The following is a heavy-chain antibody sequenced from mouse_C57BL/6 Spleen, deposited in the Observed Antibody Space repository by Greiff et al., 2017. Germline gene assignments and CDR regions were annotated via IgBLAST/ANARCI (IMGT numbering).Heavy chain of an antibody. D-gene: IGHD2-1*01. CDR1: GYTFTSYW. J-gene: IGHJ4*01. CDR3: ARSYGNYDAMDY. CDR2: INPSNGGT. V-gene: IGHV1-53*01. Sequence: QVQLQQSGTELVKPGASVTLSCKASGYTFTSYWMHWVKQRPGQGLEWIGNINPSNGGTNYNEQFKSKATLTVDKSSSTAYMQLSSLTSEDSAVYYCARSYGNYDAMDYWGQGTSVTVSS.